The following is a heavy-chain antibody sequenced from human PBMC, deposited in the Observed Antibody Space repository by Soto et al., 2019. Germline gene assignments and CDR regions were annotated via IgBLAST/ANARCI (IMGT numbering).Heavy chain of an antibody. D-gene: IGHD3-22*01. CDR3: AKDEGSSGYYYSFDY. V-gene: IGHV3-23*01. Sequence: GESLKISCAASGFTFSSYAMSWVRQAPGKGLEWVSAISGSGGSTYYADSVKGRFTISRDNSKNTLYLQMNSLRAEDTAVYYCAKDEGSSGYYYSFDYWGQGTLVTVSS. CDR1: GFTFSSYA. CDR2: ISGSGGST. J-gene: IGHJ4*02.